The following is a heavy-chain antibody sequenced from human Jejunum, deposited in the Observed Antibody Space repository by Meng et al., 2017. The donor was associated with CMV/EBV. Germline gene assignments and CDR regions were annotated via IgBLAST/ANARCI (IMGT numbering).Heavy chain of an antibody. CDR1: GGSISTDNYF. CDR2: IFYTGGT. Sequence: QLQLQESGPGLVKASETLSLTCTVSGGSISTDNYFWGWIRQPPGKGLEWIGTIFYTGGTYYNPSLKSRVTMSVDTSKNQFSLKLNSVTAADTAVYYCARDSLYGGDPDFDYWGQGTLVTVSS. V-gene: IGHV4-39*07. CDR3: ARDSLYGGDPDFDY. J-gene: IGHJ4*02. D-gene: IGHD2-21*02.